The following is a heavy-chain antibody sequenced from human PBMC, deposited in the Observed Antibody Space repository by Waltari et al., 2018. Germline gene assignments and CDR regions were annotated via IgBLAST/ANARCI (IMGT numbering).Heavy chain of an antibody. J-gene: IGHJ6*03. V-gene: IGHV1-8*03. D-gene: IGHD3-16*01. CDR1: GYTFTRYD. CDR2: MNPNSGKT. CDR3: ARVRVGWLYDYYYMDV. Sequence: QVQLVQSGAEVKKPGASVKVSCKASGYTFTRYDINWVRQATGQGLEWMGWMNPNSGKTGYAQKFQGRVTITRNTSISTAYMELSSLRSEYTAVYYCARVRVGWLYDYYYMDVWGKGTTVTVSS.